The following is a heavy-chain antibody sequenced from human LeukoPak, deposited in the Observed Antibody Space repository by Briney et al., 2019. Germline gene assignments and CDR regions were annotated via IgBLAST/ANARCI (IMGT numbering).Heavy chain of an antibody. Sequence: ASVKVSCKASGYTFTGYYMHWVRQAPGQGLEWMGWINPNSGGTNYAQKFQGRVTMTRDTSISTAYMELSRLRSDDTAVYYCARDGGMRYNWFDPWGQGTLVTVSS. CDR2: INPNSGGT. J-gene: IGHJ5*02. D-gene: IGHD1-26*01. CDR3: ARDGGMRYNWFDP. CDR1: GYTFTGYY. V-gene: IGHV1-2*02.